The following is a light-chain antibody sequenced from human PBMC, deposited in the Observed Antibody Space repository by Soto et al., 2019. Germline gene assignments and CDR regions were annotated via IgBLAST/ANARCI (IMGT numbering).Light chain of an antibody. V-gene: IGKV3-20*01. J-gene: IGKJ2*01. CDR1: QSVSSGY. CDR2: GAS. CDR3: QQYGISQNT. Sequence: ETVMTQSPGTLSLSPGERATLSCRASQSVSSGYLAWYQQKPGQAPRLLIFGASNRATGIPDRFTGSVSGTDFTLTISRLEPEDFAVYYCQQYGISQNTFGQGTKLEIK.